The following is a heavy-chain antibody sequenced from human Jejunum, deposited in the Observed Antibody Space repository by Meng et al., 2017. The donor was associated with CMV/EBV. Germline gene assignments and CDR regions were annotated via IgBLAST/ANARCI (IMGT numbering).Heavy chain of an antibody. CDR1: GFSVSRNN. V-gene: IGHV3-53*01. Sequence: SCTASGFSVSRNNMTWVRQAPGKGLEWVSAIYSGNTTYYADSVKGRFTISRDNSKNTLYLQMNSLRAEETAVYYCAKKYSGSFDYWGQGTLVTVSS. CDR2: IYSGNTT. CDR3: AKKYSGSFDY. J-gene: IGHJ4*02. D-gene: IGHD1-26*01.